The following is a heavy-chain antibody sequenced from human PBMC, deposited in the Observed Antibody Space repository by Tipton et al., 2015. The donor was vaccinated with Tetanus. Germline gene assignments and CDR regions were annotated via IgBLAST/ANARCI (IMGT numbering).Heavy chain of an antibody. Sequence: SLRLSCAGSGFTFGIYAMSWVRQAPGKGLEWVSAISGGGDRTFYEDSVKGRFTISRDSSKNTVYLEMNSLRAEDTAVYYCASDTVRQQVGWALWYCLGIDVWGQGSSVTVSS. V-gene: IGHV3-23*02. CDR1: GFTFGIYA. D-gene: IGHD6-13*01. CDR2: ISGGGDRT. J-gene: IGHJ6*02. CDR3: ASDTVRQQVGWALWYCLGIDV.